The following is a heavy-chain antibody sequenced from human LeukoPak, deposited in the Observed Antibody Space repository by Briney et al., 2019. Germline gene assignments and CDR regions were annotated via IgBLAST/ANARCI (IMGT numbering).Heavy chain of an antibody. J-gene: IGHJ1*01. CDR3: AKVMQQLVLSEYFQH. CDR1: GFTFDDYA. D-gene: IGHD6-13*01. CDR2: ISGSGGST. V-gene: IGHV3-23*01. Sequence: QTGGSLRLSCAASGFTFDDYAMHWVRQAPGKGLEWVSAISGSGGSTYYADSVKGRFTISRDNSKNTLYLQMNSLRAEDTAVYYCAKVMQQLVLSEYFQHWGQGTLVTVSS.